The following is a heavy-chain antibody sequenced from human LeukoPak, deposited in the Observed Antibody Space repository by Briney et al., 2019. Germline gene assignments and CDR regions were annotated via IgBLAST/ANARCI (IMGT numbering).Heavy chain of an antibody. D-gene: IGHD3-22*01. J-gene: IGHJ4*02. Sequence: GGSLRLSCAASGFSFSSYWMSWVRQAPGKGLEWVANIKQDGSEKYYVDSVKGRFTISRDNAKNSLYLQMNSLRAEDTAVYYCARVSYYYDSSGQYFDYWGQGTLVTVSS. CDR2: IKQDGSEK. V-gene: IGHV3-7*01. CDR1: GFSFSSYW. CDR3: ARVSYYYDSSGQYFDY.